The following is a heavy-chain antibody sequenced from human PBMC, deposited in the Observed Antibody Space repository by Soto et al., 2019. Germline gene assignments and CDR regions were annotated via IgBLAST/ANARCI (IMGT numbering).Heavy chain of an antibody. Sequence: ASVKVSCKASGYSFISYALHWVRQAPGQGPEWMGWINPGSSNTRYSQKFQGRVTINWDTSASTAYMELSSLRSEDTAVYYCARDQTTVPEHYYYYYMDVWGKGTTVTVSS. CDR1: GYSFISYA. CDR3: ARDQTTVPEHYYYYYMDV. CDR2: INPGSSNT. V-gene: IGHV1-3*01. D-gene: IGHD4-17*01. J-gene: IGHJ6*03.